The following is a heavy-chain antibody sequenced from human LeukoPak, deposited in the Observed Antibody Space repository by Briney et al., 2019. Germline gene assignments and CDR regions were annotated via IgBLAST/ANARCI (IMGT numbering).Heavy chain of an antibody. D-gene: IGHD6-6*01. CDR2: IYTSGST. J-gene: IGHJ4*02. CDR1: GGSISSYY. V-gene: IGHV4-4*07. Sequence: SETLSLTCTDSGGSISSYYWSWIRQPAGKGLEWIGRIYTSGSTNYNTSLKSRVTMSVDTSKNQFSLKLSSVTAADTAVYYCARYSSSRRPFDYWGQGTLVTVSS. CDR3: ARYSSSRRPFDY.